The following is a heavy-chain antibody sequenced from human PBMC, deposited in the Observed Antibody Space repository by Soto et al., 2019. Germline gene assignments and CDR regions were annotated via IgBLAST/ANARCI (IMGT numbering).Heavy chain of an antibody. V-gene: IGHV1-69*01. CDR3: ARDSLIPSAADYYFDMDV. D-gene: IGHD2-21*01. Sequence: QVQLVQSGAEVKKPGSSVKVSCKASGGDFSNYAISWVRQAPGQGPEWMGGIIPIFRTATYAQKFQGRVTNTVDDSTRTAYMELSGLTSEDTADYYCARDSLIPSAADYYFDMDVWGQGTTVTVSS. CDR2: IIPIFRTA. J-gene: IGHJ6*02. CDR1: GGDFSNYA.